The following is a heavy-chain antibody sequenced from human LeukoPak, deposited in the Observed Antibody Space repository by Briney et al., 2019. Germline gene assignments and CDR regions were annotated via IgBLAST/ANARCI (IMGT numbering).Heavy chain of an antibody. J-gene: IGHJ4*02. D-gene: IGHD6-6*01. Sequence: PGGSLRLSCAASGFTFSSYSMNWVRQAPGKGLEWVSSISSSSSYIYYADSVKGRFTISRDNAKNSLYLQMNSLRAEDTAVYYCARGSTSIAASVYWGQGTLVTVSS. V-gene: IGHV3-21*01. CDR1: GFTFSSYS. CDR3: ARGSTSIAASVY. CDR2: ISSSSSYI.